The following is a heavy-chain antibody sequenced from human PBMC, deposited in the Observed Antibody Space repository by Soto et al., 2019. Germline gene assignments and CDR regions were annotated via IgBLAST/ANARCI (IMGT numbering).Heavy chain of an antibody. J-gene: IGHJ6*02. D-gene: IGHD1-7*01. CDR2: ISWDGGST. CDR1: GFTFDDYT. CDR3: AKELELDYYYGMDV. V-gene: IGHV3-43*01. Sequence: GGSLRLSCAASGFTFDDYTMHWVRQAPGKGLEWVSLISWDGGSTYYADSVKGRFTISRDNSKNSLYLQMNSLRTEDTALYYCAKELELDYYYGMDVWAKGPRSPSP.